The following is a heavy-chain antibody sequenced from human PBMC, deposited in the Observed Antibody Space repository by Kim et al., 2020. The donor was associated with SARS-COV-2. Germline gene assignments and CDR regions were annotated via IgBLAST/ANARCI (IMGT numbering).Heavy chain of an antibody. J-gene: IGHJ6*02. D-gene: IGHD3-22*01. CDR2: ISGSGGST. CDR3: AKVGGGVYSSGYYDNYYYYYGMDV. CDR1: GFTFSSYA. V-gene: IGHV3-23*01. Sequence: GGSLRLSCAASGFTFSSYAMSWVRQAPGKGLEWVSAISGSGGSTYYADSVKGRFTISRDNSKNTLYLQMNSLRAEDTAVYYCAKVGGGVYSSGYYDNYYYYYGMDVWGQGTTVTVSS.